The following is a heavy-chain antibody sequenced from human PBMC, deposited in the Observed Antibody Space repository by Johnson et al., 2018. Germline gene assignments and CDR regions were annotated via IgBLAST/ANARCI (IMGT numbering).Heavy chain of an antibody. V-gene: IGHV3-7*01. Sequence: EVQLVESGGGLVHPGGSXRLYCTASEFTFSSSWMTWVRQAPGKGLEWVASIKQEGSEEYSVDSVKGRFTISRDNAHNSLYLQMNSLRDEDTAVYYCARWHSSGYHFMDVWGKGTTVTVSS. CDR2: IKQEGSEE. CDR1: EFTFSSSW. CDR3: ARWHSSGYHFMDV. D-gene: IGHD3-22*01. J-gene: IGHJ6*03.